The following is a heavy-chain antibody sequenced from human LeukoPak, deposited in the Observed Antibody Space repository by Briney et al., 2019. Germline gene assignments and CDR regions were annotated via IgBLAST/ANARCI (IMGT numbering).Heavy chain of an antibody. Sequence: EASVKVSCKASGFTFTSSAVQWVRQARGQRLEWIGWIVVGSGNTNYAQKFQERVTITRDMSTSTAYMELSSLRSEDTAVYYCAAGGGTTVAPIDYWGQGTLVTVSS. CDR1: GFTFTSSA. CDR3: AAGGGTTVAPIDY. V-gene: IGHV1-58*01. D-gene: IGHD6-19*01. CDR2: IVVGSGNT. J-gene: IGHJ4*02.